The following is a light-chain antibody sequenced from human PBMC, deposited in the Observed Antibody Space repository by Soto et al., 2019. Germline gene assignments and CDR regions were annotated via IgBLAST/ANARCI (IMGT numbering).Light chain of an antibody. CDR3: QHLNSFPIT. CDR1: QGISSY. Sequence: DIQLTQSPSFLSASVGDRVTITCRASQGISSYLAWYQQKPGKAPNLLIYVASTLQSGVPSRFSGSGSGTEFTLTISSLQPEDFATYYCQHLNSFPITFGQGTRLEIK. CDR2: VAS. J-gene: IGKJ5*01. V-gene: IGKV1-9*01.